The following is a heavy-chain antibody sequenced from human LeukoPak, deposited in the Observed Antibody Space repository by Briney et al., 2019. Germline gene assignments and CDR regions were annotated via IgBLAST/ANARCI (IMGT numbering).Heavy chain of an antibody. V-gene: IGHV3-23*01. CDR1: GFTFTNYA. J-gene: IGHJ4*02. D-gene: IGHD5/OR15-5a*01. CDR2: IAGNDAST. Sequence: PGGSLRLSCTASGFTFTNYAMSWVRQAQGKGLEWVSAIAGNDASTFYASFVKGRFTISRDNSKNTLSLQMNSLRAEDTAIYYCAKVLPGGGVYGRFHSWGQGTLVTVSS. CDR3: AKVLPGGGVYGRFHS.